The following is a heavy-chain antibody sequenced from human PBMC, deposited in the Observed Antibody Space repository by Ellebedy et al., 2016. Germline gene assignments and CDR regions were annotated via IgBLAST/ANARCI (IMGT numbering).Heavy chain of an antibody. CDR3: ARDSITMVRGVIIY. D-gene: IGHD3-10*01. Sequence: ASVKVSXKTSVYTFTSYGISWVRQAPGQGLEGMGWISAYNGNTNYAQKLQGRVTMTTDTSTSTAYMELRSLRSDDTAVYYCARDSITMVRGVIIYWGQGTLVTVSS. J-gene: IGHJ4*02. CDR2: ISAYNGNT. V-gene: IGHV1-18*01. CDR1: VYTFTSYG.